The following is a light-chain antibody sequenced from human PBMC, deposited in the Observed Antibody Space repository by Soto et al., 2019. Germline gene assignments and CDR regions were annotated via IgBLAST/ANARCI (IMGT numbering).Light chain of an antibody. J-gene: IGKJ1*01. Sequence: IQDSQKPTTRSAVLCARVTIPCRASQTISSWLAWYQQKPGKAPKLLIYKASTLKSGVPSRFSGSGSGTEFTLTISSLQPDDFATYYCQHYNSYSEAFGQGTKVDI. CDR3: QHYNSYSEA. CDR1: QTISSW. CDR2: KAS. V-gene: IGKV1-5*03.